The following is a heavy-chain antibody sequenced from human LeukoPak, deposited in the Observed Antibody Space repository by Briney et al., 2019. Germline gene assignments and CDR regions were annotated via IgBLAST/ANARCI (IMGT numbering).Heavy chain of an antibody. CDR1: GFTFSSYV. J-gene: IGHJ6*04. V-gene: IGHV3-48*03. D-gene: IGHD3-9*01. Sequence: GGSLRLSCAASGFTFSSYVMNWVRQAPGKGLEWVSYISSSGSTIYYADSVKGRFTISRDNAKNSLCLQMNSLRAEDTAVYYCARASLRYFDWLLGTGMDVWGKGTTVTVSS. CDR2: ISSSGSTI. CDR3: ARASLRYFDWLLGTGMDV.